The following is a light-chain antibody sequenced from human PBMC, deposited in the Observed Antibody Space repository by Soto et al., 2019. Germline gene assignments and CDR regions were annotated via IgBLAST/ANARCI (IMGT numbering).Light chain of an antibody. Sequence: QSALTQPRSVSGSPGQSVTISCTGTSSDVGGYNYISWFQQHPGKAPKLMIYDVSKRPSGVPDRFSGSKSGNMASLTISGLQAEDEADYYCCSYVGWYTWVFGTGTKLTVL. CDR2: DVS. V-gene: IGLV2-11*01. J-gene: IGLJ1*01. CDR1: SSDVGGYNY. CDR3: CSYVGWYTWV.